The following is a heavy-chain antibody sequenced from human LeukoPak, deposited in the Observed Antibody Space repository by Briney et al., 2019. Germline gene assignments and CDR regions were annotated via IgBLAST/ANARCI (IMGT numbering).Heavy chain of an antibody. CDR3: ARTYLRRFHY. V-gene: IGHV3-66*02. CDR1: GFTVSVYY. Sequence: GGSLRLSCAASGFTVSVYYMTWVRQAPGKGLEWVSTIYSVGTTYHADSVRGHFSNSRDQSKNTLDLQMNSLSPEDTAVYYCARTYLRRFHYWGRGSEVSVSS. D-gene: IGHD4-17*01. J-gene: IGHJ4*02. CDR2: IYSVGTT.